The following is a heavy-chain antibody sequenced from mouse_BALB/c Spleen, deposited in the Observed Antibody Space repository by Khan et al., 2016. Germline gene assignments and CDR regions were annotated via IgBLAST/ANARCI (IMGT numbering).Heavy chain of an antibody. V-gene: IGHV1-9*01. CDR2: IFPGNDDT. CDR3: ASPIYYDYDVGAVDF. J-gene: IGHJ4*01. CDR1: GYTFSNYW. D-gene: IGHD2-4*01. Sequence: VQLQESGADLMKPGASVRISCKATGYTFSNYWIEWVKQRPGHGLEWIGEIFPGNDDTNYNEKFKGKATFTADISSNTAYMQLSSLTSEDSAVYYCASPIYYDYDVGAVDFWGQGTSVTVSA.